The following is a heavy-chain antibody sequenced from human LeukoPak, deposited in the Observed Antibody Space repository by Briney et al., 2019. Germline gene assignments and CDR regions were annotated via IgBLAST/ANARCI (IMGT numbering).Heavy chain of an antibody. CDR1: GFTFNSYG. Sequence: GGSLRPSWAASGFTFNSYGMSWVRQAPGKGLGWVANIKQEGSDKYYVDSVKGRFTISRDNAKNSLYLQMNSLRAEDTAVYYCARAPEYCSSTSCYEAYYMDVWGKGTTVTVSS. J-gene: IGHJ6*03. CDR2: IKQEGSDK. CDR3: ARAPEYCSSTSCYEAYYMDV. D-gene: IGHD2-2*01. V-gene: IGHV3-7*01.